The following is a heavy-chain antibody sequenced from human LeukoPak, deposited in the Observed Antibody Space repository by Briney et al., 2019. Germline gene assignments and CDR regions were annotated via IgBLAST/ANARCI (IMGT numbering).Heavy chain of an antibody. V-gene: IGHV3-23*01. D-gene: IGHD4-23*01. J-gene: IGHJ4*02. CDR1: GFTFSSYA. CDR2: ISGSGGST. Sequence: GGSLRLSCAASGFTFSSYAMSWVRQAPGKGLEWVSAISGSGGSTYYADSVKGRFTISRDNSKNTLYLQMSSLRAEDTAVYSCAKDRGFGGNGYYFDYWGQGTLVTVSS. CDR3: AKDRGFGGNGYYFDY.